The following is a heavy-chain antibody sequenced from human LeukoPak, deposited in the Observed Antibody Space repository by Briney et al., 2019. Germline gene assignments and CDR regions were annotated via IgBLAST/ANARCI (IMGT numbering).Heavy chain of an antibody. V-gene: IGHV3-7*01. CDR1: GFTFSSYS. J-gene: IGHJ4*02. CDR2: IERDGSEK. Sequence: GGSLRLSCAASGFTFSSYSMNWVRQAPGKGLEWVANIERDGSEKYYVDSVKGRFTISRDNAKNSLYLQMNSLRAEGTAVYYCARERREYYDFWSGYYPRDFDYWGQGTLVTVSS. CDR3: ARERREYYDFWSGYYPRDFDY. D-gene: IGHD3-3*01.